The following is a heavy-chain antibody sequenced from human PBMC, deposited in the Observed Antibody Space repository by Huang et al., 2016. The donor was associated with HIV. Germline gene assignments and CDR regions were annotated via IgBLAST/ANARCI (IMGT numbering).Heavy chain of an antibody. CDR1: GGSFSGPN. Sequence: QVQLHQWGAGLLKPSETLSLTCAVYGGSFSGPNWTWIRQTPGKGLEWIGEINHSGRTKYSPALKRRVTISLDTSKNQFSLRLRSVTAADTAVYYCARGRGDARGFLGLDFWGQGTLVTVSS. D-gene: IGHD3-16*01. CDR2: INHSGRT. J-gene: IGHJ4*02. CDR3: ARGRGDARGFLGLDF. V-gene: IGHV4-34*01.